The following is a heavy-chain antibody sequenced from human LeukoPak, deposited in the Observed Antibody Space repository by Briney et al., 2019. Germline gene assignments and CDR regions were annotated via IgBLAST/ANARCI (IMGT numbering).Heavy chain of an antibody. CDR3: GRTATSRPLPDN. CDR2: IYYSGST. J-gene: IGHJ4*02. D-gene: IGHD2-21*02. V-gene: IGHV4-39*07. Sequence: SETLSLTCTVSGGSISSSSYYWGWIRQPPGKGLEWIGSIYYSGSTNYNPSLKSRVTISVDTSKNQFSLRLSSVTAADTAVYYCGRTATSRPLPDNWGQGTLVTVSS. CDR1: GGSISSSSYY.